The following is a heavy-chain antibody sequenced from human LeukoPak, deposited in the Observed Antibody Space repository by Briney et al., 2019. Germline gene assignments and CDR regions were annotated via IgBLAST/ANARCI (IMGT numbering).Heavy chain of an antibody. V-gene: IGHV1-8*01. CDR2: MNPNSGNT. Sequence: ASVKVSCKASGYTYTSYDINWVRQATGQGLGWLRWMNPNSGNTGYAQKFQGRVTMTRNTSISAAYMELSSLRSEDTAVYYCARSRYGGATNRWGQGTLVTVSS. J-gene: IGHJ5*02. D-gene: IGHD1-26*01. CDR1: GYTYTSYD. CDR3: ARSRYGGATNR.